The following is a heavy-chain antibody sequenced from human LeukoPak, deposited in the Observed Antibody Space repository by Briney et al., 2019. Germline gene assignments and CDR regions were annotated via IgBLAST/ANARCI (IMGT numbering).Heavy chain of an antibody. CDR1: SYTFTRYG. D-gene: IGHD1-26*01. J-gene: IGHJ4*02. Sequence: ASVKVSCKASSYTFTRYGISWVRSAPGQGLEWMGWISGSNGNTNYAQKFQGRVSMTADTSTSTAYMELRSLRSDDTAVYYCARSGRGTYYYFDLWGQGTLVTVSS. CDR2: ISGSNGNT. CDR3: ARSGRGTYYYFDL. V-gene: IGHV1-18*01.